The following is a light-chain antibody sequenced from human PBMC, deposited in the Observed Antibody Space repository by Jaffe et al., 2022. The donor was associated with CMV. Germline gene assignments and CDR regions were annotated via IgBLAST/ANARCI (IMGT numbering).Light chain of an antibody. Sequence: EIVLTQSPGTLSLSPGERATLSCRASQSVSSSYLAWYQQKPGQAPRLLIYGASSRATGIPDRFSGSGSGTDFTLTISRLEPEDFAVYYCQQYGRHPLGLFGQGTKVEIK. J-gene: IGKJ1*01. CDR2: GAS. V-gene: IGKV3-20*01. CDR1: QSVSSSY. CDR3: QQYGRHPLGL.